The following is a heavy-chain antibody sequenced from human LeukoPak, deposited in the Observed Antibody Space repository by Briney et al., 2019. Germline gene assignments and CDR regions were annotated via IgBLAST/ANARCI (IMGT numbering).Heavy chain of an antibody. J-gene: IGHJ1*01. CDR1: GDSISRSDSY. V-gene: IGHV4-39*01. Sequence: SETLTLTCSVSGDSISRSDSYWDWIRQPPGKGLQWIGTIYYSGRTYYSPSLKSRVTMSVDTSNNQFSLNLRSVTAADTAVYYCARRRYYDGSGYLEWGQGTLLSVSS. CDR3: ARRRYYDGSGYLE. D-gene: IGHD3-22*01. CDR2: IYYSGRT.